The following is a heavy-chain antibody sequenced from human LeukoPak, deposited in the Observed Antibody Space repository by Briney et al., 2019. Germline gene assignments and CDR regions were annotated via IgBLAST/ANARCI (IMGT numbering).Heavy chain of an antibody. Sequence: GGSLRLSCEASGYIFSSHDIQWVRQATGKGLEWVSSIGTAGDTYYAGSVKGRFTLSRENAKKSSYLQMNNLGAGDTAVYYCARGALGFDYWGQGTLVTVSS. CDR1: GYIFSSHD. J-gene: IGHJ4*02. CDR3: ARGALGFDY. V-gene: IGHV3-13*04. CDR2: IGTAGDT.